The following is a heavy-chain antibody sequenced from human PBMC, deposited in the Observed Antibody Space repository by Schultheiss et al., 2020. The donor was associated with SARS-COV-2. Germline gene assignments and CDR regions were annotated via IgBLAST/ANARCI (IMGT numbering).Heavy chain of an antibody. V-gene: IGHV3-74*01. CDR3: AKVGGYNLYYYYMDV. Sequence: GGSLRLSCAASGFTFSSYWMHWVRQAPGKGLVWVSRINSDGSSTSYADSVKGRFTISRDNVKNTLYLQMNSLRAEDTAVYYCAKVGGYNLYYYYMDVWGKGTTVTVSS. CDR2: INSDGSST. CDR1: GFTFSSYW. D-gene: IGHD5-18*01. J-gene: IGHJ6*03.